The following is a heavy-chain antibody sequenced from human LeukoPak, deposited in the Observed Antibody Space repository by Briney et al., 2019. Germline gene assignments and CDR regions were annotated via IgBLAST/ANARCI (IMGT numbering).Heavy chain of an antibody. D-gene: IGHD3-10*01. CDR1: GFTFSSYG. CDR3: AKDYYTGFGELLSPFDY. V-gene: IGHV3-30*18. CDR2: ISYDGSNK. J-gene: IGHJ4*02. Sequence: PGGSLRLSCAASGFTFSSYGMHWVRQAPGKGLEWVAVISYDGSNKYYADSVKGRFTISRDNSKNTLYLQMNSLRAEDTAVYYCAKDYYTGFGELLSPFDYWGQGTLVTVSS.